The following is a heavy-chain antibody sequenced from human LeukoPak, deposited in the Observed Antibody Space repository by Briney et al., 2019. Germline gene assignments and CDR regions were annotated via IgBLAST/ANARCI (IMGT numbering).Heavy chain of an antibody. J-gene: IGHJ4*02. D-gene: IGHD6-19*01. CDR3: ARLKYSSGWYDY. CDR1: GGSVSSGSYY. CDR2: IYYSGST. Sequence: PSETLSLTCTVSGGSVSSGSYYWSWIRQPPGKGLEWIGSIYYSGSTYYNPSLKSRVTISVDTSKNQFSLKLSSVTAADTAVYYCARLKYSSGWYDYWGQGTLVTVSS. V-gene: IGHV4-39*01.